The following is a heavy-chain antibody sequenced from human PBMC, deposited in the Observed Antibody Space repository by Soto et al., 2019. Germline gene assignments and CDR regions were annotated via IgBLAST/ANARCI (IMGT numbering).Heavy chain of an antibody. Sequence: GESLKISCKGSGYSFTSYWIGWVRQMPGKGLEWMGIIYPGDSDTRYSPSFQGQVTISADKSISTAYLQWSSLKASDTAMYYCARLRRYSSGWHFMYDYWGQGTLVTVSS. J-gene: IGHJ4*02. CDR1: GYSFTSYW. V-gene: IGHV5-51*01. CDR3: ARLRRYSSGWHFMYDY. D-gene: IGHD6-19*01. CDR2: IYPGDSDT.